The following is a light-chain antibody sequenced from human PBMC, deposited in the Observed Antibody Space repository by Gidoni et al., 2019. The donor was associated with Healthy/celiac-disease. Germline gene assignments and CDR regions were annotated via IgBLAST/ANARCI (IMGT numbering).Light chain of an antibody. CDR2: DAS. CDR3: QQRSNWRLT. Sequence: EIVLTQSPATLSASPGERTTLPCLSIQSVSTYLAWYQQKPGQAPRLLIYDASNRATGIPARFSGSGSGTDSSLTISSLEPEDFAVYYCQQRSNWRLTFGGGTKVEIK. CDR1: QSVSTY. V-gene: IGKV3-11*01. J-gene: IGKJ4*01.